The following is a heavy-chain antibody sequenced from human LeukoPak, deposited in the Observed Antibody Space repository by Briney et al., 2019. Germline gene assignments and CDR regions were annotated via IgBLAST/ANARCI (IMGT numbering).Heavy chain of an antibody. CDR2: ISYDGSNK. CDR1: GFTFSSYG. J-gene: IGHJ6*02. Sequence: GGSLRLSCAASGFTFSSYGMHWVRQAPGKGLEWVAVISYDGSNKYYADSVKGRFTISRDNSKNTLYLQMNSLRAEDTAVYYCAREFYSSSWSNPSYYYYYGMDVWGQGTTVTVSS. CDR3: AREFYSSSWSNPSYYYYYGMDV. V-gene: IGHV3-30*03. D-gene: IGHD6-13*01.